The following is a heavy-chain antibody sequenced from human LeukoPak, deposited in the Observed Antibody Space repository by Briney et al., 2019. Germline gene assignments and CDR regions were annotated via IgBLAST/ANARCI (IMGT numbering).Heavy chain of an antibody. J-gene: IGHJ4*02. CDR3: ARQGVGATRERYFDY. CDR1: GGTFSSYA. V-gene: IGHV1-69*05. CDR2: IIPIFGTA. Sequence: SVKVSCKASGGTFSSYAITWVRQAPGQGLEWMGGIIPIFGTANYAQKFQGRVTITTDESTSTAYMELSSLRSEDTAVYYCARQGVGATRERYFDYWGQGTLVTVSS. D-gene: IGHD1-26*01.